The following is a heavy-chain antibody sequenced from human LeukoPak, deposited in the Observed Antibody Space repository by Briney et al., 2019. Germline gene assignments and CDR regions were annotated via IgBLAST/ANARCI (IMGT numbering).Heavy chain of an antibody. CDR2: IKQDRSEK. Sequence: GGSLRLSCAASGFTFTNYWMSWVRQAPGKGLELVANIKQDRSEKYYVDSVKGRFTISRDNAKNSLYLQMNSLRAEDTAVYYCARDYYDSSGYYRGVFGYWGQGTLVTVSS. D-gene: IGHD3-22*01. V-gene: IGHV3-7*01. CDR1: GFTFTNYW. CDR3: ARDYYDSSGYYRGVFGY. J-gene: IGHJ4*02.